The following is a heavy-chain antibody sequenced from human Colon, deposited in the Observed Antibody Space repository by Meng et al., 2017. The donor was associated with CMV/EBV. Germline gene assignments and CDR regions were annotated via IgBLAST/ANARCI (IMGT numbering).Heavy chain of an antibody. V-gene: IGHV1-69*10. J-gene: IGHJ4*02. D-gene: IGHD1-7*01. CDR3: ARNLGQNWNFEALDS. Sequence: SVKVSCKASGGTFSTNAITWVRQAPGHGLEWMGGILPVLDVGHHAQKFQGRVTITADKSTSTAYMELSSLRSDDTAVYYCARNLGQNWNFEALDSWGQGTLVTVSS. CDR1: GGTFSTNA. CDR2: ILPVLDVG.